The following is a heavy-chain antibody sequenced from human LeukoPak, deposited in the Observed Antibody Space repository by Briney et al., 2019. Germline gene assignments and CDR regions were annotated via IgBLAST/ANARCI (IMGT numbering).Heavy chain of an antibody. CDR3: ARYYYDSSGYYRFDY. CDR2: IYYSGST. Sequence: SETLSLTCTVSGGSVSSGSYYWSWIRQPPGKGLEWIGYIYYSGSTNYNPSLKSRVTISVDTSKNQFSLKLSSVTAADTAVYYCARYYYDSSGYYRFDYWGQGTLVTVSS. J-gene: IGHJ4*02. V-gene: IGHV4-61*01. D-gene: IGHD3-22*01. CDR1: GGSVSSGSYY.